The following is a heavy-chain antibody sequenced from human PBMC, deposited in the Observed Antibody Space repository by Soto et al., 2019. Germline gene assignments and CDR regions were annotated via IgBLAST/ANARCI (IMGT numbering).Heavy chain of an antibody. D-gene: IGHD2-21*01. J-gene: IGHJ4*02. CDR3: ARGRGYCGGTNCYLDY. CDR2: ISSSGSTI. Sequence: EVQLVESGGGLVQPGGSLRLSCAASGFSFSSHSMKWVRQAPGKGLEWVSYISSSGSTIYYADSVKGRFTISRDNARTSLYLKMNSLRDDDTAVYYCARGRGYCGGTNCYLDYWGQGALVTVSS. V-gene: IGHV3-48*02. CDR1: GFSFSSHS.